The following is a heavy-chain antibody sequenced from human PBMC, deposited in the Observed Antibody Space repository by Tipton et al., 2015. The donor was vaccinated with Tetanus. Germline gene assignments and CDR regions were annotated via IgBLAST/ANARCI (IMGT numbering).Heavy chain of an antibody. V-gene: IGHV3-21*06. CDR2: ISSSSTWK. CDR3: ARSVRRAAPGGRLTPDYFQH. Sequence: SLRLSCVGSGFSFTGYSFNWVRQAPGKGLQWVSAISSSSTWKYYAESLKGRFTISRDNSKNSLFLQMNSLTAEDTAVYYCARSVRRAAPGGRLTPDYFQHWGQGAMVIVSS. D-gene: IGHD6-13*01. CDR1: GFSFTGYS. J-gene: IGHJ1*01.